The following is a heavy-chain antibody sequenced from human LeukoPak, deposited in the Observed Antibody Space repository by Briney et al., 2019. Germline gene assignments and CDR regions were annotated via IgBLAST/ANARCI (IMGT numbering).Heavy chain of an antibody. CDR2: INHSGST. Sequence: SETLSLTCAVYGGSFSGYYWSWIRQPPGKGLEWIGEINHSGSTNYNPSLKSRVTISVDTSKNQFSLKLSSVTAADTAVYYCARDSMVRGVYEAQFQHWGQGTLVTVSS. CDR3: ARDSMVRGVYEAQFQH. V-gene: IGHV4-34*01. CDR1: GGSFSGYY. J-gene: IGHJ1*01. D-gene: IGHD3-10*01.